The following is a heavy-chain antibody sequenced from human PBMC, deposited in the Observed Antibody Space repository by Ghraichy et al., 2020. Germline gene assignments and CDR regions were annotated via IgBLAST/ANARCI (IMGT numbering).Heavy chain of an antibody. V-gene: IGHV4-61*01. CDR1: GGSVSSASYY. Sequence: SETLSLTCTVSGGSVSSASYYWSWIRQPPGKGLEWIGYIYYSGSTNYNPSLKSRVTISVDTSKNQFSLKLSSVTAADTAVYYCARVGGSGDFDYWGQGTLVTVAS. CDR3: ARVGGSGDFDY. D-gene: IGHD2-15*01. CDR2: IYYSGST. J-gene: IGHJ4*02.